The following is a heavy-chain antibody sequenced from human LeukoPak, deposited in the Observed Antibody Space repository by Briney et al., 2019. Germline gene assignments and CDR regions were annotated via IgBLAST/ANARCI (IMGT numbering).Heavy chain of an antibody. Sequence: SETQSLTCTVSGGSISSSSYYWGWIRQPPGKGLEWIGRSYYSGSTYYNPSLTSRVTISVDTSKNQFSLKLSSVTAADTAVYYCARPSGPYSGSPLGAFDIWGQGTMVTVSS. D-gene: IGHD1-26*01. CDR2: SYYSGST. J-gene: IGHJ3*02. V-gene: IGHV4-39*01. CDR1: GGSISSSSYY. CDR3: ARPSGPYSGSPLGAFDI.